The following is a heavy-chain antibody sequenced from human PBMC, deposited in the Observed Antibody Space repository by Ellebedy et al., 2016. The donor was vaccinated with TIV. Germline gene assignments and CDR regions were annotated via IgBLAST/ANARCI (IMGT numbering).Heavy chain of an antibody. CDR1: GFTFPNYW. V-gene: IGHV3-7*03. D-gene: IGHD3-10*01. Sequence: GESLKISCTASGFTFPNYWMNWLRQIPGKGLEWVANIKQDGSENFYVDSVRGRFTITRDNADNSLSLQMNSLRVEDTAVYYCARGHGGGARTLDYWGQGALVTVSS. CDR2: IKQDGSEN. CDR3: ARGHGGGARTLDY. J-gene: IGHJ4*02.